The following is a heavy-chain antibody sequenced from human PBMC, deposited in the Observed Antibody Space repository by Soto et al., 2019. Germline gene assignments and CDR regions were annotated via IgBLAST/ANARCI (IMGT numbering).Heavy chain of an antibody. Sequence: QVTLKESGPVLVKPTETLTLRCTVSGLSITDSEMGVSWIRQPPGQPLEWLAHIDSSGEKSYRTFLKSRLAISKDTSKSQIVITMTIMDPADTATYYCARRHLAVAVSPWFDPWGQGIPVTVSS. J-gene: IGHJ5*02. CDR3: ARRHLAVAVSPWFDP. V-gene: IGHV2-26*01. D-gene: IGHD6-19*01. CDR2: IDSSGEK. CDR1: GLSITDSEMG.